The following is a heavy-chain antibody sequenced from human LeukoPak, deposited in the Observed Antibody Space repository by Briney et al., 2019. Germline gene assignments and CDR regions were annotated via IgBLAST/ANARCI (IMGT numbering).Heavy chain of an antibody. CDR2: ISYDGSNK. CDR1: GFTFSSYG. CDR3: AKGRPIDV. J-gene: IGHJ6*02. Sequence: GGSLRLSWAASGFTFSSYGMHWVRQAPGKGLEWVAVISYDGSNKYYADSVKGRFTISRDNSKNTLYLQMNSLRAEDTAVYYCAKGRPIDVWGQGTTVTVSS. V-gene: IGHV3-30*18. D-gene: IGHD6-6*01.